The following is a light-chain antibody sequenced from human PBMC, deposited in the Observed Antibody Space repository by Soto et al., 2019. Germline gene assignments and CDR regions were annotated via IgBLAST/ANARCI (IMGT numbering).Light chain of an antibody. Sequence: QSVLTQPPSASGTPGQRGTISCSGSSSNIGRNTVNWYQQLPGTAPKLLIHSNNQRPSGVPDRFSGSKSGTSASLAISGLQSEDEAHYYCAAWDDSLNGHVVFGGGTKVTVL. V-gene: IGLV1-44*01. J-gene: IGLJ2*01. CDR2: SNN. CDR1: SSNIGRNT. CDR3: AAWDDSLNGHVV.